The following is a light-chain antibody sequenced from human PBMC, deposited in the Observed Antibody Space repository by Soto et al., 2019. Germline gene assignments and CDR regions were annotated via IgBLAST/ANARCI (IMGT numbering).Light chain of an antibody. CDR3: QQYYGTSRA. CDR1: QNIRTF. J-gene: IGKJ3*01. Sequence: IQMTQSPSALSASVGDRVTITCRVRQNIRTFLNWYQQRSGKAPELLIYAASSLQSGVPSRFSGGGFVADFTLTFRSLQPEDFAAYYYQQYYGTSRAIGPGTKADIE. V-gene: IGKV1-39*01. CDR2: AAS.